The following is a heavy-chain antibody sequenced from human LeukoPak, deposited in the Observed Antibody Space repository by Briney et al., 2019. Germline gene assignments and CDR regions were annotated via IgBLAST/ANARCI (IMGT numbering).Heavy chain of an antibody. CDR3: VEVPRDINDWYFDL. CDR2: LYHSGTT. D-gene: IGHD2-15*01. J-gene: IGHJ2*01. V-gene: IGHV4-38-2*02. CDR1: GYSIAHGFF. Sequence: PSETLSLTCTVSGYSIAHGFFWAWIRQPPGGGLEWIGSLYHSGTTYYNTSLKSRISTSVDTSKNQFSLKLRLVTAADTAVYARVEVPRDINDWYFDLWGRGTLVTVSS.